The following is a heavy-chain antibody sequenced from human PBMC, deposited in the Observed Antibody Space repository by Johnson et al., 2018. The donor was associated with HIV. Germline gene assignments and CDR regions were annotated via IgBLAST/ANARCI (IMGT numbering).Heavy chain of an antibody. CDR2: INNDGSST. V-gene: IGHV3-74*02. CDR3: ARRSIRSDGFDI. D-gene: IGHD4-11*01. J-gene: IGHJ3*02. CDR1: GFTFSTYW. Sequence: ESGGGLVQPGGSLRLSCAASGFTFSTYWMHWVRQVPGKGLMWVSRINNDGSSTNYADSVKGRFTISRDNAKNSLYLQMNSLRAGDTAVYYCARRSIRSDGFDIWGQGTMVTVSS.